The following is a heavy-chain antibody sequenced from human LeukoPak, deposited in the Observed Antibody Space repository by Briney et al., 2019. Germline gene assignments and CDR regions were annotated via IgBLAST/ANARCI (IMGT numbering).Heavy chain of an antibody. CDR2: INHSGST. J-gene: IGHJ4*02. CDR3: ARLTRRSGNYFDY. V-gene: IGHV4-34*01. D-gene: IGHD1-1*01. CDR1: GGSFSGYY. Sequence: SETLSLTCAVYGGSFSGYYWSWIRQPPGKGLEWIGEINHSGSTNYNPSLKSRVTISVDTSKNQFSLKLSSVTAADTAVYYCARLTRRSGNYFDYWGQGTLVSVSS.